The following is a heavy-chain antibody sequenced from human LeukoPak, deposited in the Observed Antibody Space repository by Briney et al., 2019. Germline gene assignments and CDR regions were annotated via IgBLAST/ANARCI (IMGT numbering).Heavy chain of an antibody. J-gene: IGHJ3*02. CDR3: ARGHRNVWFGESPWAFDI. D-gene: IGHD3-10*01. CDR2: ISAYNGNT. Sequence: GASVKVSCKASGYTFTSYGISWVRQAPGQGLEWMGWISAYNGNTNYAQKLQGRVTMTTDTSTSTAYMELRSLRSDDTAVYYCARGHRNVWFGESPWAFDIWGQGTMVTVSS. V-gene: IGHV1-18*01. CDR1: GYTFTSYG.